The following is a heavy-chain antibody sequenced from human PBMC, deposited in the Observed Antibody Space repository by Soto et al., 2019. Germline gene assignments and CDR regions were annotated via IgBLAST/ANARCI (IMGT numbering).Heavy chain of an antibody. J-gene: IGHJ3*02. CDR1: GYTFTSYY. CDR2: INPSGGST. Sequence: GASVKVSCKASGYTFTSYYMHWVRQAPGQGLEWMGIINPSGGSTSYAQKFQGRVTMTRDTSTSTVYMELSSLRSEDTAVYYCARAYCSSTSCYSGDAFDIWGQGTMVTVSS. D-gene: IGHD2-2*01. V-gene: IGHV1-46*01. CDR3: ARAYCSSTSCYSGDAFDI.